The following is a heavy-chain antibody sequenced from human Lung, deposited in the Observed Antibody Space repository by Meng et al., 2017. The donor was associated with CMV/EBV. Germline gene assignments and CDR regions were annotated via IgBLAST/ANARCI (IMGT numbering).Heavy chain of an antibody. V-gene: IGHV3-21*01. D-gene: IGHD3-16*01. Sequence: ESXKISXAASGFTFSSYSMNWVRQAPGKGLEWVSSISSSSSYIYYADSVKGRFTISRDNSKSTVYLQMNSLRPEDSALYYCAKDLLLFGGPNAYFDQWGQGXLVTVSS. CDR3: AKDLLLFGGPNAYFDQ. CDR2: ISSSSSYI. CDR1: GFTFSSYS. J-gene: IGHJ4*02.